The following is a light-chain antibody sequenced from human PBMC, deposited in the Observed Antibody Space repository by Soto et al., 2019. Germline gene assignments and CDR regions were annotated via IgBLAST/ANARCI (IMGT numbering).Light chain of an antibody. V-gene: IGKV3-11*01. CDR2: DAY. CDR3: QQRSNWPPTWT. J-gene: IGKJ1*01. CDR1: QSVSSY. Sequence: EIVLSQSPATLSLSPGERATLSCRASQSVSSYLAWYQHKPGQAPRLLIYDAYKRATGIPARFSGSGSGTDFTLTISSLEPEDFAVYYCQQRSNWPPTWTFGQGTKVEVK.